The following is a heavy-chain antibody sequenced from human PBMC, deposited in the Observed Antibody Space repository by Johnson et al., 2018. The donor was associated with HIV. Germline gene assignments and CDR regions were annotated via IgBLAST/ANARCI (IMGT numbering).Heavy chain of an antibody. CDR1: GFTFDDYG. V-gene: IGHV3-30*03. CDR2: ISYDGSNK. Sequence: QMLLVESGGGVVRPGGSLSLSCAASGFTFDDYGMNWVRQVPGKGLEWVAVISYDGSNKYYADSVKGRFTITRDNSKNTLYLQMNSLRAEDTAVYYCARDNWNGDIWGQGTMVTVSS. CDR3: ARDNWNGDI. D-gene: IGHD1-20*01. J-gene: IGHJ3*02.